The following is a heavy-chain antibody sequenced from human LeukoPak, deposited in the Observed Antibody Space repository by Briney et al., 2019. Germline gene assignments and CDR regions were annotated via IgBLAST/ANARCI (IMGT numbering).Heavy chain of an antibody. J-gene: IGHJ4*02. V-gene: IGHV4-34*01. D-gene: IGHD2-2*01. CDR2: INHSGST. CDR1: GGSFSGYY. CDR3: ARGRYCSSTSCYVYYFDY. Sequence: SEILSLTCAVYGGSFSGYYWSWIRQPPGKGLEWIGEINHSGSTNYNPSLKSRVTISVDTSKNQFSLKLSSVTAADTAVYYCARGRYCSSTSCYVYYFDYWGQGTLVTVSS.